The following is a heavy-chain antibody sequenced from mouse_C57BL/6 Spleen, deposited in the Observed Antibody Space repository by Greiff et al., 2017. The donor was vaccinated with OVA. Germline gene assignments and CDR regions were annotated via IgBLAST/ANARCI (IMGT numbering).Heavy chain of an antibody. CDR3: AREVYKDYAMDY. D-gene: IGHD1-3*01. V-gene: IGHV5-17*01. CDR1: GFTFSDYG. Sequence: EVHLVESGGGLVKPGGSLKLSCAASGFTFSDYGMHWVRQAPEKGLEWVAYISSGSSTIYYADTVKGRFTISRDNAKNTLFLQMTSLRSEDTAMYYCAREVYKDYAMDYWGQGTSVTVSS. J-gene: IGHJ4*01. CDR2: ISSGSSTI.